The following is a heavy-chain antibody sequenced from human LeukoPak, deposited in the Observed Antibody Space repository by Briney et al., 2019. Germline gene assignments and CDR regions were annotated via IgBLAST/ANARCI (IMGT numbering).Heavy chain of an antibody. Sequence: GGSLRLSCAASGFTFDDYAMHWVRQAPGKGLEWVSGISWNSGSIGYADSVKGRFTISRDNAKNSLYLQMNSLRAEDTAVYYCATGVAATDDAFDIWGQGTMVTVSS. J-gene: IGHJ3*02. V-gene: IGHV3-9*01. CDR2: ISWNSGSI. D-gene: IGHD2-15*01. CDR1: GFTFDDYA. CDR3: ATGVAATDDAFDI.